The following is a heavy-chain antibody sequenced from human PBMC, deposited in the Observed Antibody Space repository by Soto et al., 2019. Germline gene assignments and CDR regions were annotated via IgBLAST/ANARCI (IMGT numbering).Heavy chain of an antibody. J-gene: IGHJ4*02. CDR2: MNPNSGNT. V-gene: IGHV1-8*01. Sequence: QVQLVQSGTEVKKPGASVKVSCKASGYTFTSHDINWVRQATGQGLEWMGWMNPNSGNTGYAQKFQGRVTTTRNTSTSTDYMELSSLRSEDTAVYYCARWDYGVYARFDYWGQGTLVTVSS. CDR1: GYTFTSHD. D-gene: IGHD4-17*01. CDR3: ARWDYGVYARFDY.